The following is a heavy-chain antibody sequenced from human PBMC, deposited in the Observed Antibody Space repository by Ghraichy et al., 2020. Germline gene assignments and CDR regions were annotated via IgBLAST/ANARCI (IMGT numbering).Heavy chain of an antibody. CDR2: INPNSGAT. J-gene: IGHJ3*01. D-gene: IGHD1-26*01. V-gene: IGHV1-2*04. CDR1: GYSFSDYY. Sequence: ASVKVSCKASGYSFSDYYMHWVRQAPGEGLEWMGCINPNSGATDYAQKFQGWVTMTRDASLSTGYMEVSRLKLDDMAIYYCARDQMGSRGTSFDLWGQGTLVTASS. CDR3: ARDQMGSRGTSFDL.